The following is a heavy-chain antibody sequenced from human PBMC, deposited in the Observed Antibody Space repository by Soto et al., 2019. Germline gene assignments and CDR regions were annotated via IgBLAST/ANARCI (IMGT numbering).Heavy chain of an antibody. V-gene: IGHV1-3*01. CDR2: INAGNGNR. J-gene: IGHJ4*02. CDR1: GYTFTSYA. Sequence: ASVKVSCKASGYTFTSYAMHWVRQAPGQRLEWMGWINAGNGNRKYSQKFQGRVTITRDTSASTAYMELSSLRSEDTAVYYCARETWVYWGQGTLVTVSS. CDR3: ARETWVY.